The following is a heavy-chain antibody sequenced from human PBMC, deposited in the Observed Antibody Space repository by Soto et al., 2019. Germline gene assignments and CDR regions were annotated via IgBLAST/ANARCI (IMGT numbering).Heavy chain of an antibody. Sequence: GEARRIWWRGSGDCCDSAGIGWVGLWPGKGLEWMGIIFPADSDPRYSPSFQGQVTLSVDKSISTAFLQWSSLRASDTAIYYCSIYHLFIDHINWFAPPGQRTPVRVSS. V-gene: IGHV5-51*01. CDR1: GDCCDSAG. CDR3: SIYHLFIDHINWFAP. D-gene: IGHD3-10*02. J-gene: IGHJ5*02. CDR2: IFPADSDP.